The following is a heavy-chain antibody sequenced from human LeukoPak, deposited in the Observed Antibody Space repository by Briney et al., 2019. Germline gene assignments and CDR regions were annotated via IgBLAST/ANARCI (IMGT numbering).Heavy chain of an antibody. V-gene: IGHV1-18*01. CDR2: ISAYNGNT. Sequence: VASVKVSCKASGGTFSSYAISWVRQAPGQGLEWMGWISAYNGNTNYAQKLQGRVTMTTDTSTSTAYMELRSLRSDDTAVYYCARATPIVVVPAACDYWGQGTLVTVSS. J-gene: IGHJ4*02. D-gene: IGHD2-2*01. CDR3: ARATPIVVVPAACDY. CDR1: GGTFSSYA.